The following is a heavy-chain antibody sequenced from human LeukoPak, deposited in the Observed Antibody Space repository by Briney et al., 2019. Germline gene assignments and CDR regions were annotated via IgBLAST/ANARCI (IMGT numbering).Heavy chain of an antibody. CDR2: IYTSGST. CDR3: ARVQVLDYYDSSAAYYMDV. CDR1: GGSISSYY. Sequence: PSETLSLTCTVSGGSISSYYWSWIRQPAGKGLEWIGRIYTSGSTNYNPSLKSRVTMSVDTSKNQFSLKLSSVTAADTAVYYCARVQVLDYYDSSAAYYMDVWGKGTTVTVSS. J-gene: IGHJ6*03. V-gene: IGHV4-4*07. D-gene: IGHD3-22*01.